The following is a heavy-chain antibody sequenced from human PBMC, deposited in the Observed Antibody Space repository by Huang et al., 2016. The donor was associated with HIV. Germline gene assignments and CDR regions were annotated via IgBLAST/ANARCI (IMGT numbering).Heavy chain of an antibody. V-gene: IGHV3-49*05. CDR3: SRHYYDSSGYYYDREDDFDF. Sequence: EVQLVESGGPLVKPGRSLRLSCTGSGFIFGDYAMSWFRQDTGKGLECEGLCGSKIDGGKIDDAASVKGRFTISRDDSKSIAYLKMNSLKTEDTDVYFCSRHYYDSSGYYYDREDDFDFWGQGTMVTVSS. D-gene: IGHD3-22*01. J-gene: IGHJ3*01. CDR2: CGSKIDGGKI. CDR1: GFIFGDYA.